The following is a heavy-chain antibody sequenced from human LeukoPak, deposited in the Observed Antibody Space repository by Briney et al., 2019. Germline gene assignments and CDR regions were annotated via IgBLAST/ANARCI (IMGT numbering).Heavy chain of an antibody. CDR3: ARGKVVVVPAAIPPYYYYYMDV. CDR1: GGSFSGYY. D-gene: IGHD2-2*02. J-gene: IGHJ6*03. CDR2: INHSGST. Sequence: PETLSLTCAVYGGSFSGYYWSWIRQPPGKGLEWIGEINHSGSTNYNPSLKSRVTISVDTSKNQFSLKLSSVTAADTAVYYCARGKVVVVPAAIPPYYYYYMDVWGKGTTVTVSS. V-gene: IGHV4-34*01.